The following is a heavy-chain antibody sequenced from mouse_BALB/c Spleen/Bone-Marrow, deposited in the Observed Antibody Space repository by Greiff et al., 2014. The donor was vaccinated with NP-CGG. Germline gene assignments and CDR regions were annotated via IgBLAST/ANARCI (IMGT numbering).Heavy chain of an antibody. CDR2: INPSNGGT. CDR1: GYSFTNYY. D-gene: IGHD1-1*01. Sequence: VQLQQSGAELVKPGASVKLSCKASGYSFTNYYMYWVKRRPGQGLEWIGEINPSNGGTNFNEKFKNKATLTVDKSSSTAYMQLSSLTSEDSAVYYCTRSNYGYWYFDVWGAGTTVTVPS. CDR3: TRSNYGYWYFDV. V-gene: IGHV1S81*02. J-gene: IGHJ1*01.